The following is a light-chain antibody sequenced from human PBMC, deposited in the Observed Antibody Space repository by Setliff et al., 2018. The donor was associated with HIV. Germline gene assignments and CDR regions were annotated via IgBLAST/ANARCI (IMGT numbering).Light chain of an antibody. J-gene: IGLJ1*01. V-gene: IGLV3-25*03. CDR1: ALPKQY. Sequence: SYELTQPPSVSVSPGQTARITCFGDALPKQYAYWYQQKPGQAPVVVIYKDSERPSGIPERFSGSSSGTTVTLTISGVQAEDEADYYCQSADRSGTYVFGTGTKVTVL. CDR3: QSADRSGTYV. CDR2: KDS.